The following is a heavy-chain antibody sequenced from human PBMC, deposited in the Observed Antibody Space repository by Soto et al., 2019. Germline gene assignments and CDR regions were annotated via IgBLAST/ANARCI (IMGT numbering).Heavy chain of an antibody. CDR3: AREFSLLSYMYYYSMDV. Sequence: QVQLVQSGAEVKKPGSSVKVSCKASGGTFSSYTISWVRQAPGQGLEWMGRIIPILGIANYAQKFQGRVTITADKCTSTAYMELRILRSEDTAVYYCAREFSLLSYMYYYSMDVWGQGTTVTVSS. CDR2: IIPILGIA. D-gene: IGHD2-2*01. J-gene: IGHJ6*02. CDR1: GGTFSSYT. V-gene: IGHV1-69*08.